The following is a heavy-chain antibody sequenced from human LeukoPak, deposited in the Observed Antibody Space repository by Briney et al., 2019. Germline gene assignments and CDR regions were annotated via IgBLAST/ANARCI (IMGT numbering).Heavy chain of an antibody. J-gene: IGHJ4*02. V-gene: IGHV3-23*01. D-gene: IGHD3-22*01. CDR1: GFTFSSYA. CDR3: AKWDYDSSGYYYYPFDY. CDR2: VSSGGGST. Sequence: GGSLRLSCAASGFTFSSYAISWVRQAPGKGLEWVSAVSSGGGSTYYADSVKGRFTISRDNSKNTLYLQMNSLRAEDTAVYYCAKWDYDSSGYYYYPFDYWGQGTLVTVSS.